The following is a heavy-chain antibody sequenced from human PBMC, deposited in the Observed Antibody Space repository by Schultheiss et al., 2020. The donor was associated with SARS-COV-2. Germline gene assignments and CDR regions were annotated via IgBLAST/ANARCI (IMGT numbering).Heavy chain of an antibody. CDR2: MNPNSGNT. Sequence: ASVKVSCKASGYTFTSYDINWVRQATGQGLEWMGWMNPNSGNTGYAQKFQGRVTMTRNTSISTAYMELSSLRSEDTAVYYCAPGGGSYWVDGFDVWGQGTMVTVSS. CDR3: APGGGSYWVDGFDV. D-gene: IGHD1-26*01. V-gene: IGHV1-8*01. CDR1: GYTFTSYD. J-gene: IGHJ3*01.